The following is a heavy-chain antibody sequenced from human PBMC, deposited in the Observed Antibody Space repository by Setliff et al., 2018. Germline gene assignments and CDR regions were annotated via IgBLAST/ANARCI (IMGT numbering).Heavy chain of an antibody. Sequence: PGESLKISCKGSGFTFSSHWIGWVRQMPGKGLEWMGIVFSGDSDTRYSPSFQGQVTMSADKSINTAYLQWSSLKASDTAMYYCARLGAPASHDASDIWGQGTMVTVSS. CDR1: GFTFSSHW. CDR2: VFSGDSDT. V-gene: IGHV5-51*01. J-gene: IGHJ3*02. CDR3: ARLGAPASHDASDI. D-gene: IGHD6-25*01.